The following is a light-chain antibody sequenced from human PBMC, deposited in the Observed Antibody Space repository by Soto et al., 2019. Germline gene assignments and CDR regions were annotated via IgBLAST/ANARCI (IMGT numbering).Light chain of an antibody. CDR1: SSDVGGYNY. J-gene: IGLJ1*01. CDR3: SSYTSSSTLYV. Sequence: QSVLTQPASVSGSPGQSITISCTGTSSDVGGYNYVSWYQQHPGIAPKLMIYEVSNRPSGVSNRFSGSKSGNTASLTISGLQAEDEADYYCSSYTSSSTLYVFGTGTKV. CDR2: EVS. V-gene: IGLV2-14*01.